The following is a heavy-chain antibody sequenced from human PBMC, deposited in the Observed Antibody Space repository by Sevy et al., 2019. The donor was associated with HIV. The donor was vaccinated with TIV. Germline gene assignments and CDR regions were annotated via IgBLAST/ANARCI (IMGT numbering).Heavy chain of an antibody. Sequence: ASVKVSCKASGGTFSSYAISWVRQAPGQGLEWMGGIIPIFGTANYAQKFQGRVTMTADTSTSTAYMELSSLRSEDTAVYYCARGEYSYGHANHNFDYWGQGTLVTVSS. J-gene: IGHJ4*02. CDR2: IIPIFGTA. D-gene: IGHD5-18*01. CDR3: ARGEYSYGHANHNFDY. CDR1: GGTFSSYA. V-gene: IGHV1-69*06.